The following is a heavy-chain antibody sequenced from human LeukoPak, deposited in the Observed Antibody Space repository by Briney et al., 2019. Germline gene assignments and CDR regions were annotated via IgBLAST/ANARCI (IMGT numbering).Heavy chain of an antibody. D-gene: IGHD3-10*01. J-gene: IGHJ4*02. CDR1: GFTFSSYS. CDR3: ARGHTMVRGVMNY. CDR2: ISSSSSTI. Sequence: GGSLRLSCAASGFTFSSYSMNWVRQAPGKGLEWVSYISSSSSTIYYADSVKGRFTISRDNAKNSLYLQMNSLRAEDTAVYYCARGHTMVRGVMNYWGQGTLVTDSS. V-gene: IGHV3-48*04.